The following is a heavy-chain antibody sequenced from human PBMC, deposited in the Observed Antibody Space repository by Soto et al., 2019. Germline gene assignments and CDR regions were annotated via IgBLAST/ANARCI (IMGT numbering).Heavy chain of an antibody. CDR1: GGSIDSTGYF. J-gene: IGHJ4*02. CDR3: QRARWLRRLQYYVDV. CDR2: IYYGGTT. D-gene: IGHD2-15*01. Sequence: TLALTCSVSGGSIDSTGYFRSWIRQPPVQVLEWIGYIYYGGTTFYNPSLKSRSTLSLDTAETRFSLKLSSVTAQDTAVYYFQRARWLRRLQYYVDVSGLAILVTVS. V-gene: IGHV4-31*03.